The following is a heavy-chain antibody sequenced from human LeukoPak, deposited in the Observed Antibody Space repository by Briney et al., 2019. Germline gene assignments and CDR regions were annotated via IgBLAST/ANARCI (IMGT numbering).Heavy chain of an antibody. CDR3: VHRRIYSPFDY. CDR1: GFSPSTRGVG. J-gene: IGHJ4*02. CDR2: IYWDDDK. V-gene: IGHV2-5*02. Sequence: SXPTLVKPTQTLTLTCTFSGFSPSTRGVGVGWVRQPPGKALEWLALIYWDDDKRYNSSLKSRLTITKDTSKNQVVLTMTNVDPVDTATYYCVHRRIYSPFDYWGQGALVTVSS. D-gene: IGHD4-11*01.